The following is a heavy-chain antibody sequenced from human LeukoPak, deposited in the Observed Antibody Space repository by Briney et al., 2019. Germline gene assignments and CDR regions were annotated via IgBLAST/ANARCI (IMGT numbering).Heavy chain of an antibody. CDR2: IKSKTDGGTT. J-gene: IGHJ4*02. CDR3: TTEKDFYDSSGYFDY. Sequence: GGSLRLSCAASGFTFSNAWMSWARQAPGKGLEWVGRIKSKTDGGTTDYAAPVKGRFTISRDDSKNTLYLQMNSLKTEDTAGYYCTTEKDFYDSSGYFDYWGQGTLVTVSS. CDR1: GFTFSNAW. V-gene: IGHV3-15*01. D-gene: IGHD3-22*01.